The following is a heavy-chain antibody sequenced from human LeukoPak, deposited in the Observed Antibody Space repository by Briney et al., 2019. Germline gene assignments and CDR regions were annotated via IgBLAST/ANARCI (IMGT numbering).Heavy chain of an antibody. V-gene: IGHV3-23*01. CDR2: IWGSGTTT. CDR1: GFTLSSYA. CDR3: AQGARADTYWYFDL. Sequence: PGGSLRLSCAASGFTLSSYAMSWVRQAPGKGLEWVSSIWGSGTTTYYADSVKGRFTISRDNSKNTLYLQMDSLRADDTAAYYCAQGARADTYWYFDLWGRGTLVTVSS. J-gene: IGHJ2*01.